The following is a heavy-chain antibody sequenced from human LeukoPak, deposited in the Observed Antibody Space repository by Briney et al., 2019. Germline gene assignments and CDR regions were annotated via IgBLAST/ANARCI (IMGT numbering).Heavy chain of an antibody. J-gene: IGHJ6*02. Sequence: PSETLSLTCAVYGGSFSGYYWSWIRQPPGKGLEWIGEINHSGSTNYNPSLKSRVTISVDTPKNQFSLKLSSVTAADTAVYYCARDNLYYYYGMDVWGQGTTVTVSS. CDR3: ARDNLYYYYGMDV. V-gene: IGHV4-34*01. D-gene: IGHD1-20*01. CDR1: GGSFSGYY. CDR2: INHSGST.